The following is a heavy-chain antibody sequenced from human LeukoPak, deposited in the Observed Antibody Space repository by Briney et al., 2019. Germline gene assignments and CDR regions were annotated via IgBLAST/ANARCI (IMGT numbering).Heavy chain of an antibody. J-gene: IGHJ4*02. Sequence: SETLSLTCTVSGGTISSCSYYWSWMRQPAGKELEWIGRIYTSGSTNYNPSLKSRVTISVDTSKNQFSLRLSSVTAADTAVYYCARVYCSGGSCYFDYWGQGTLVTVSS. V-gene: IGHV4-61*02. CDR2: IYTSGST. CDR3: ARVYCSGGSCYFDY. D-gene: IGHD2-15*01. CDR1: GGTISSCSYY.